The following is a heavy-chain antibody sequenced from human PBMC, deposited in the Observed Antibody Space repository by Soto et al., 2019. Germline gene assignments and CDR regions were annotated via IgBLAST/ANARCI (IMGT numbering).Heavy chain of an antibody. CDR2: ISAYNGNT. Sequence: QVQLVQSGAEVKKPGASVKVSCKASGYTFTRYDISWVRQAPGQGLEWMGWISAYNGNTNYVQKLQGRVTMTTDTSTSTAYMELRSLRSDDTAVYYCARFDTTYSVNWFDPWGQGTLVTVSS. J-gene: IGHJ5*02. CDR3: ARFDTTYSVNWFDP. V-gene: IGHV1-18*01. D-gene: IGHD2-21*01. CDR1: GYTFTRYD.